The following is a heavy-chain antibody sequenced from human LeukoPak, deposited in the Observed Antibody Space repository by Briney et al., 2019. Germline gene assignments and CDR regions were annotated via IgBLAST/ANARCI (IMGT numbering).Heavy chain of an antibody. D-gene: IGHD3-22*01. Sequence: GGSLRLSCAASGFTFSSYSMNWVRQAPGKGLEWVSYISSSGSTIYYADSVKGRFTISRDNAKNSLYLQMNSLRAEDTAVYYCARTVDYYDSSGYYLGWFDPWGQGTLVTVSS. CDR1: GFTFSSYS. CDR3: ARTVDYYDSSGYYLGWFDP. CDR2: ISSSGSTI. V-gene: IGHV3-48*04. J-gene: IGHJ5*02.